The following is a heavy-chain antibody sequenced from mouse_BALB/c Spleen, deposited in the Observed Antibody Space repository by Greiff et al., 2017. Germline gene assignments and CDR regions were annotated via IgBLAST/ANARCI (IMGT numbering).Heavy chain of an antibody. CDR3: ARRTDFDY. CDR1: GYTFTSYT. D-gene: IGHD4-1*01. V-gene: IGHV1-4*02. J-gene: IGHJ2*01. Sequence: ESAAELARPGASVKMSCKASGYTFTSYTMHWVKQRPGQGLEWIGYINPSSGYTEYNQKFKDKTTLTADKSSSTAYMQLSSLTSEDSAVYYCARRTDFDYWGQGTTLTVSS. CDR2: INPSSGYT.